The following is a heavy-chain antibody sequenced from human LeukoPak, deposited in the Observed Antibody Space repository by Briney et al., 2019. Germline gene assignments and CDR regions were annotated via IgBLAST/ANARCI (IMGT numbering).Heavy chain of an antibody. V-gene: IGHV4-59*01. CDR1: GGSISSYY. CDR3: AREGRIAAAGDY. D-gene: IGHD6-13*01. J-gene: IGHJ4*02. CDR2: IYYSGST. Sequence: PSETLSLTCTVSGGSISSYYWSWIRQPPGKGLEWIGYIYYSGSTNYNPSLKSRVTISVDTSKNQFSLKLSSVTAADTAVYYCAREGRIAAAGDYWGQGTLVTVSS.